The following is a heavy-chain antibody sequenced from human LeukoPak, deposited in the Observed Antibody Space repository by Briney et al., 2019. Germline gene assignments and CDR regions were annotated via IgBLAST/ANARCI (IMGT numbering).Heavy chain of an antibody. CDR1: GFTFGSYG. Sequence: PGGSLRLSCAASGFTFGSYGMHWVRQAPGKGLEWVAFIRYDGSNKYYADSVKGRFTISRDNSKNTLYLQMNSLRAEDTAVYYCAKDSKAVPAATDLYYYYMDVWGKGPTVTVSS. CDR2: IRYDGSNK. J-gene: IGHJ6*03. CDR3: AKDSKAVPAATDLYYYYMDV. D-gene: IGHD2-2*01. V-gene: IGHV3-30*02.